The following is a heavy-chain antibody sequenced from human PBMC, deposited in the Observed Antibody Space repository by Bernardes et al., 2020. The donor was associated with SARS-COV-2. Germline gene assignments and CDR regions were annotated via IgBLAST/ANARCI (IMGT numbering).Heavy chain of an antibody. Sequence: SETLSLTCFVSGSSISTYYLGWIRQAPGKGLEWIWNILYSGNTNYNPSLSSRITMLVDTSKNQFSLKLQSVTATDTAVYYCVRRWENAFDIWGRGKKAT. CDR1: GSSISTYY. CDR3: VRRWENAFDI. V-gene: IGHV4-59*08. J-gene: IGHJ3*02. D-gene: IGHD1-26*01. CDR2: ILYSGNT.